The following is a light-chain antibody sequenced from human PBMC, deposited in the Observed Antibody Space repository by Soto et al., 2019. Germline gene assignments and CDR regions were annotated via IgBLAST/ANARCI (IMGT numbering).Light chain of an antibody. Sequence: TVLTQSPCTLPLSPGERATLSCWASQSVSNNYLAWYQQKPGQAPRLLIYGASNRATGIPDGFSGSGSGTDFTLTISRLEPEDFAVYYCQQYGSSGTFGQGTKVDIK. J-gene: IGKJ1*01. CDR2: GAS. V-gene: IGKV3-20*01. CDR3: QQYGSSGT. CDR1: QSVSNNY.